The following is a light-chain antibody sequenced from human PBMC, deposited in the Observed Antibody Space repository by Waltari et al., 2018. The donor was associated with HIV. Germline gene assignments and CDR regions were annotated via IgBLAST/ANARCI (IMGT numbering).Light chain of an antibody. CDR3: QQYDTSPQWT. CDR1: QSVTSTY. V-gene: IGKV3-20*01. Sequence: ELVLTQSPGTLSLYPGERATLYCRASQSVTSTYLAWYQHKPGQAPRLLMYGASNRATGTPDRFSGSGSGTDFTLTISRLEPEDFAVYYCQQYDTSPQWTFGQGTMVEI. CDR2: GAS. J-gene: IGKJ1*01.